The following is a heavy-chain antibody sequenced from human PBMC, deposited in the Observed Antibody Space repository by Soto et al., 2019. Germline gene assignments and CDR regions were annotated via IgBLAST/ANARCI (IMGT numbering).Heavy chain of an antibody. J-gene: IGHJ4*02. Sequence: TSETLSLTCRVSGGSISSYDWSWIRQPPGKGLEWIGYIYYSGSTNYNPSLKSRVTISVDTSKNQFSLKLNSMTAADTAVYYCARHNYGSGSTYFDYWGQGTLVTV. D-gene: IGHD3-10*01. CDR1: GGSISSYD. CDR2: IYYSGST. CDR3: ARHNYGSGSTYFDY. V-gene: IGHV4-59*08.